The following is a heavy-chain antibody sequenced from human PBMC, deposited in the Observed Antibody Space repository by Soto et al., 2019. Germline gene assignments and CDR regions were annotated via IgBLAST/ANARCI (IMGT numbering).Heavy chain of an antibody. D-gene: IGHD4-4*01. J-gene: IGHJ4*02. CDR2: VYYTGST. V-gene: IGHV4-39*01. CDR3: TRRVRSTGLLDY. CDR1: GNSISGTSSF. Sequence: QLQLRESGPGLVKPSETLSLTCTVSGNSISGTSSFWAWIRQPPGKNLEWIGSVYYTGSTYYNSSLKSRVSISIDKSKNQFSLSLNSVTAADTAVYYCTRRVRSTGLLDYWGQGALVTVSS.